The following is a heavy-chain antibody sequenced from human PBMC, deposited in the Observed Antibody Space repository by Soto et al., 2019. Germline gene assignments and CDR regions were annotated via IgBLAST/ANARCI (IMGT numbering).Heavy chain of an antibody. Sequence: LRLSCAASGFTFSIYPMHWVRQAPGTGPEWLAVTSNDGINKIYADSGKGRFTISRDNSKSTLYLQMDSLRPEDTAVYYCARDPNPSGGLNWATNWLDPWGQGTLVTVSS. CDR2: TSNDGINK. D-gene: IGHD7-27*01. CDR3: ARDPNPSGGLNWATNWLDP. J-gene: IGHJ5*02. V-gene: IGHV3-30-3*01. CDR1: GFTFSIYP.